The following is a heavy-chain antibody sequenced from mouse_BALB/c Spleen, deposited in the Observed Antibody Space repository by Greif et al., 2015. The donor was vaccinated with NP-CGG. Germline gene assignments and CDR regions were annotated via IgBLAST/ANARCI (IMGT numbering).Heavy chain of an antibody. Sequence: SGAELVRSGASVKMSCKASGYTFTSYNMHWVKQTPGQGLEWIGYIYPGNGGTNYNQKLKGKATLTADTSSSTAYMQISSLTSEDSAVYFCAREYYGSTFAYWGQGTLVTVSA. V-gene: IGHV1-12*01. CDR2: IYPGNGGT. CDR1: GYTFTSYN. CDR3: AREYYGSTFAY. D-gene: IGHD1-1*01. J-gene: IGHJ3*01.